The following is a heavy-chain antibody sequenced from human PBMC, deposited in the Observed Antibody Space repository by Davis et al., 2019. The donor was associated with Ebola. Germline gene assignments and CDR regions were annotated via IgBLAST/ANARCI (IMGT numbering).Heavy chain of an antibody. CDR3: ARTPRGYPLYYFDY. CDR1: GFTFSSYG. V-gene: IGHV3-33*01. J-gene: IGHJ4*02. D-gene: IGHD3-22*01. Sequence: GESLKISCAASGFTFSSYGMHWVRQAPGKGLEWVAVIWYDGSNKYYADSVKGRFTISRDNSKNTLYLQMNSLRAEDTAVYYCARTPRGYPLYYFDYWGQGTLVTVSS. CDR2: IWYDGSNK.